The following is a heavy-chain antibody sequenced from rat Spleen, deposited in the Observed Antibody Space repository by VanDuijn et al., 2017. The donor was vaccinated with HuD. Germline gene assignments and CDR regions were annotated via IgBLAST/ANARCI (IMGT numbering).Heavy chain of an antibody. D-gene: IGHD1-11*01. CDR1: GFSLTSYN. J-gene: IGHJ3*01. CDR3: ARPGRNYGGLTH. Sequence: QVQLKESGPGLVQPSQTLSLTCTVSGFSLTSYNVHWVRQPTGKGLEWIAAISSGGSTNYNSVLNSRQSISRDTSKSQVFLKMNSLQTEDTAMYFCARPGRNYGGLTHWGQGTLVTVSS. CDR2: ISSGGST. V-gene: IGHV2-6*01.